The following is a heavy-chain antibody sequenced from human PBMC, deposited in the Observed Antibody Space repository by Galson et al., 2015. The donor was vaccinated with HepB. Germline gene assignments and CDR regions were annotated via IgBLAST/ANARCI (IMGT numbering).Heavy chain of an antibody. Sequence: SLRLSCATSGFTFSRYTMHWVRQAPGRGMEWVAVISQDGSITHHADSVKGRFTISRDNSKNTLYLQMNSLRTEDTAVFYCARSEPRTWHNFAYWGQGTLVTVSS. CDR3: ARSEPRTWHNFAY. CDR2: ISQDGSIT. D-gene: IGHD1-14*01. CDR1: GFTFSRYT. J-gene: IGHJ4*02. V-gene: IGHV3-30*04.